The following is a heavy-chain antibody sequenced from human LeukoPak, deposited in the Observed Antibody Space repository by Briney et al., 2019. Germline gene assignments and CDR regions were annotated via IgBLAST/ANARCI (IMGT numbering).Heavy chain of an antibody. CDR2: IYFSGST. V-gene: IGHV4-39*01. D-gene: IGHD3-10*01. J-gene: IGHJ4*02. CDR3: ASHYGSGFGS. CDR1: GGSISSSSYY. Sequence: LETLSLTCTVSGGSISSSSYYWGWIHQPPGKGLEWIGNIYFSGSTYYNPSLKSRVTISVGTSKNQFSLNLSSVTAADTAVYYCASHYGSGFGSWGQGTLVTVSS.